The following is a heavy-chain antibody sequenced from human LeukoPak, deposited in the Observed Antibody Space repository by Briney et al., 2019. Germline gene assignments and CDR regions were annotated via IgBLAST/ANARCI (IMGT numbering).Heavy chain of an antibody. CDR1: GFTFSDYY. Sequence: GGSLRLSCAASGFTFSDYYMSWIRQAPGKGLEWVSAISGSGGSTYYADSVKGRFTLSRDNSKTTLYLQMNSLRAEDTAVYYCARGTPRRIMIVVVIGGMDVWGQGTTVTVSS. J-gene: IGHJ6*02. D-gene: IGHD3-22*01. V-gene: IGHV3-23*01. CDR3: ARGTPRRIMIVVVIGGMDV. CDR2: ISGSGGST.